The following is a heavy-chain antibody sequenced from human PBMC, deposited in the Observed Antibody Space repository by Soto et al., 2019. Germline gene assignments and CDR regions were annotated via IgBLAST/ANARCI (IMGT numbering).Heavy chain of an antibody. CDR1: GFTFTSSA. CDR2: IVVGSGNT. J-gene: IGHJ4*02. CDR3: AAGRRWELRVKDDY. Sequence: ASVKVSCKASGFTFTSSAVQWVRQARGQRLEWIGWIVVGSGNTNYAQKFQERVTITRDMSTSTAYMELSSLRSEDTAVYYCAAGRRWELRVKDDYWGQGTLVTVSS. V-gene: IGHV1-58*01. D-gene: IGHD1-26*01.